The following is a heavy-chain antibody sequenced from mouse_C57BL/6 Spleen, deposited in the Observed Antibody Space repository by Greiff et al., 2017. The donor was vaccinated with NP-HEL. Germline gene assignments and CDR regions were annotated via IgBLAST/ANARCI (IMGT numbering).Heavy chain of an antibody. CDR3: ARVITTVVDAMDY. CDR1: GFTFSDYG. J-gene: IGHJ4*01. CDR2: ISSGSSTI. Sequence: EVKLMESGGGLVKPGGSLKLSCAASGFTFSDYGMHWVRQAPEKGLEWVAYISSGSSTIYYADTVKGRFTISRDNAKNTLFLQMTSLRSEDTAMYYCARVITTVVDAMDYWGQGTSVTVSS. D-gene: IGHD1-1*01. V-gene: IGHV5-17*01.